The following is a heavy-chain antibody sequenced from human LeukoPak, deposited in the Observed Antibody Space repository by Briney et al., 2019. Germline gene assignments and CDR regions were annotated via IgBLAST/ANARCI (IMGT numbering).Heavy chain of an antibody. J-gene: IGHJ5*02. CDR2: ISSSSSTI. CDR1: GFAFSSYT. Sequence: GGSLRLSCAASGFAFSSYTMNWVRQAPGKGLEWISYISSSSSTIYYAGSVKGRFTISRDNAKNSLYLQMNSLRADDTAVYYCARGLFGSHYYESSVGNWPDPWGQGTLVTVSS. D-gene: IGHD3-22*01. CDR3: ARGLFGSHYYESSVGNWPDP. V-gene: IGHV3-48*04.